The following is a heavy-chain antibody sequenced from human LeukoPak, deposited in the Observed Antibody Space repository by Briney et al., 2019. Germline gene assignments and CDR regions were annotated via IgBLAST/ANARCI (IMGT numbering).Heavy chain of an antibody. CDR1: GYTFTGYY. D-gene: IGHD3-10*01. CDR3: ARDRAHYYGSGSYANWFDP. Sequence: ASVKVSCKASGYTFTGYYMHWVRQAPGQGLEWMGWINPNSGGTNYARKFQGRVTMTRDTSISTAYMELSRLRSDDTAVYYCARDRAHYYGSGSYANWFDPWGQGTLVTVSS. J-gene: IGHJ5*02. CDR2: INPNSGGT. V-gene: IGHV1-2*02.